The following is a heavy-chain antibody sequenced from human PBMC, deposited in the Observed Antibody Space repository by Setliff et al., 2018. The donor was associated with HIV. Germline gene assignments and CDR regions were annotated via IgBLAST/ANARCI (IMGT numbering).Heavy chain of an antibody. J-gene: IGHJ5*02. D-gene: IGHD2-2*01. CDR3: ARDFGGYCSSMSCPGLFDP. Sequence: SVKVSCKASGGTFSSYAISWVRQAPGQGLEWMGGIIPISGTVNYAQKFWGRVTITTHESMSTAYMELSSLRSEDTAVYYCARDFGGYCSSMSCPGLFDPWGQGTLVTVSS. CDR1: GGTFSSYA. CDR2: IIPISGTV. V-gene: IGHV1-69*05.